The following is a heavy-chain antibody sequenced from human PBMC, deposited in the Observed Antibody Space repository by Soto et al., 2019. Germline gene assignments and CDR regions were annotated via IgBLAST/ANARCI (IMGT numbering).Heavy chain of an antibody. Sequence: QITLNESGPTQVKPRQTLTLTCTFSGFSLTTSGVGVGWIRQSPGKAPEWLELIYWDDDKRYNPSLKSRLTITKDPSKNQVVLTMADLDHADTATYYCAHRVLRTVFGLVTTTAIYFDFWGQGTPVAVSS. CDR2: IYWDDDK. V-gene: IGHV2-5*02. J-gene: IGHJ4*02. CDR1: GFSLTTSGVG. D-gene: IGHD3-3*01. CDR3: AHRVLRTVFGLVTTTAIYFDF.